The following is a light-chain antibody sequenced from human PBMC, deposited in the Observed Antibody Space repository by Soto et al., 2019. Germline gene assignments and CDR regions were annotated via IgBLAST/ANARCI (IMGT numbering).Light chain of an antibody. V-gene: IGKV3-20*01. CDR1: QSVSSSY. CDR3: HQYGSSPYT. CDR2: GAS. J-gene: IGKJ2*01. Sequence: EIVLTQSPGTLSLSPGERATLSCRASQSVSSSYLVWYQQKPGQAPRLLIYGASRRATGIPDRFSGSGSGTDFTLTISRLEPEDFAVYHCHQYGSSPYTFGQGTKLEIK.